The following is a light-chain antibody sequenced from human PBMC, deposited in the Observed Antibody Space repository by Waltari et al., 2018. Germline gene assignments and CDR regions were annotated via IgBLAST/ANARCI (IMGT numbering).Light chain of an antibody. CDR1: QTITGSC. V-gene: IGKV3-20*01. CDR2: GAS. CDR3: QQYDGSVVT. J-gene: IGKJ4*01. Sequence: RASQTITGSCLTWYQQKPGQAPRLLIYGASNRAPGIPDRFSGSGSGTDFTLTISRLEPEDSAVYYCQQYDGSVVTFGGGTKVEIK.